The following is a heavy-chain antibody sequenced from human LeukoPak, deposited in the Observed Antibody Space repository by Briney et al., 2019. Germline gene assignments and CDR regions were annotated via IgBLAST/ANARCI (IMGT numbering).Heavy chain of an antibody. CDR1: GFTFSSYS. J-gene: IGHJ4*02. D-gene: IGHD1/OR15-1a*01. Sequence: GGSLRLSCAASGFTFSSYSVNWVRQAPGKGLEWVSSISSSSSYIYYADSVKGRFTISRDNAKNSLYLQMNSLRAEDTAVYYCARAPLNIFDYWGQGTLVTVSS. CDR3: ARAPLNIFDY. V-gene: IGHV3-21*01. CDR2: ISSSSSYI.